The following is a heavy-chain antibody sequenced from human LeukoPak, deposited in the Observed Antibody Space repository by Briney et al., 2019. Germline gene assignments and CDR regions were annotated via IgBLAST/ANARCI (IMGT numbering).Heavy chain of an antibody. CDR2: IYNSESI. D-gene: IGHD1-26*01. CDR3: ARGSGSTTPFPFDY. J-gene: IGHJ4*02. Sequence: SETLSLTCTVSGASIRSYYWSWIRQPPGKGLKWIGYIYNSESINYNPSLKGRVTISIETSKNQFSLKLSSVTAADTAVYYCARGSGSTTPFPFDYWGQGTLVTVSS. V-gene: IGHV4-59*01. CDR1: GASIRSYY.